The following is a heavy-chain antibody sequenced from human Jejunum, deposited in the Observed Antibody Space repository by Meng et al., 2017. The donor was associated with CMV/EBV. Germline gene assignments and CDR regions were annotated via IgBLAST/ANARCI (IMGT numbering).Heavy chain of an antibody. CDR3: ARGAYYSDSPDYQNPDAFDI. CDR2: SNYDGTVT. Sequence: YWLPSLRHSPGTGLVWVSRSNYDGTVTNYADSVKCRFTISRDNGRNTLYLQMDSLRAEDTAVYYCARGAYYSDSPDYQNPDAFDIWGQGTMVTVSS. D-gene: IGHD3-22*01. V-gene: IGHV3-74*01. J-gene: IGHJ3*02. CDR1: YW.